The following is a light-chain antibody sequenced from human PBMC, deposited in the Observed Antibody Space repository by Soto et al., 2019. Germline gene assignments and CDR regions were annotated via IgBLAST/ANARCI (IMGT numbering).Light chain of an antibody. Sequence: EIVLTQSPGTLSLSPGERATLSCRASQSLRNNYLAGYQQKPGQTPRLLIHSASSRATGIPDRFSGSGSGTDFTLTISRLEPEDFAVYYCQQFNNSPLTFGGGTKVEIK. CDR1: QSLRNNY. V-gene: IGKV3-20*01. CDR3: QQFNNSPLT. J-gene: IGKJ4*01. CDR2: SAS.